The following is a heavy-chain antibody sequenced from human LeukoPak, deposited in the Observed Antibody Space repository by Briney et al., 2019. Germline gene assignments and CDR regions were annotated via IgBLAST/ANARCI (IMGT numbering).Heavy chain of an antibody. CDR1: GFTFSSYS. CDR3: AKYYDFWSGYSQHYYYMDV. V-gene: IGHV3-64*02. CDR2: ITGNGDNT. Sequence: GGSLRLSCAASGFTFSSYSMHWVRQAPGKGLEYVSAITGNGDNTYYADSVKGRFTISRDNSKNTLYLQMNSLRAEDTAVYYCAKYYDFWSGYSQHYYYMDVWGKGTTVTVSS. D-gene: IGHD3-3*01. J-gene: IGHJ6*03.